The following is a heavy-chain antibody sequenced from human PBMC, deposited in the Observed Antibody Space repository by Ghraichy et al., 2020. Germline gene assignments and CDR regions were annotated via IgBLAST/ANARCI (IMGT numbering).Heavy chain of an antibody. Sequence: ASVKVSCKASGYTFTGYYMHWVRQAPGQGLEWMGWINPNSGGTNYAQKFQGRVTMTRDTSISTAYMELSRLRSDDTAVYYCARTGEGYGSGSYFGYSGYDLRRSYYYYGMDVWGQGTTVTVSS. CDR3: ARTGEGYGSGSYFGYSGYDLRRSYYYYGMDV. CDR2: INPNSGGT. D-gene: IGHD3-10*01. J-gene: IGHJ6*02. V-gene: IGHV1-2*02. CDR1: GYTFTGYY.